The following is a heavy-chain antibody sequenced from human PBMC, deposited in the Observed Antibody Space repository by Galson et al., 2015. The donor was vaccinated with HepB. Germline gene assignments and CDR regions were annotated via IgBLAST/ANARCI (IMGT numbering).Heavy chain of an antibody. CDR2: ISGSGART. J-gene: IGHJ4*02. CDR3: AKRDGSGSYYAYDY. Sequence: SLRLSCAASGFTFISYGMTWVRQAPGKGLEWVSGISGSGARTDYADSVKGRFTISRDNSKNTVYLQMNSLRGEDTALYYCAKRDGSGSYYAYDYWGQGTLVTVSS. V-gene: IGHV3-23*01. D-gene: IGHD3-10*01. CDR1: GFTFISYG.